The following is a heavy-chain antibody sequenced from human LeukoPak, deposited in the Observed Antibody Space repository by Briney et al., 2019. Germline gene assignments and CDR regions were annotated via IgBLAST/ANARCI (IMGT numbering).Heavy chain of an antibody. CDR2: INSDGSST. J-gene: IGHJ4*02. Sequence: GGSLRLSCAASGFTFSSYSMNWVRQAPGKGLVWVSRINSDGSSTSYADSVKGRFTISRDNAKNTLYLQMNSLRAEDTAGYYCARVDSGSYWRGFDYWGQGTLVTVSS. CDR3: ARVDSGSYWRGFDY. D-gene: IGHD1-26*01. CDR1: GFTFSSYS. V-gene: IGHV3-74*01.